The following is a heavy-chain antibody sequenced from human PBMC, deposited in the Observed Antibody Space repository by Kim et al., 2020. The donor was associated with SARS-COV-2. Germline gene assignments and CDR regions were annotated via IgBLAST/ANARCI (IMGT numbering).Heavy chain of an antibody. Sequence: GESLKISCKGSGYSFTSYWIGWVRQMPGKGLEWMGIIYPGDSDTRYSPSFQGQVTISADKSISTAYLQWSSLKASDTAMYYCARLTQEREDSSGWYLGYWGQGTLVTVSS. V-gene: IGHV5-51*01. CDR3: ARLTQEREDSSGWYLGY. J-gene: IGHJ4*02. CDR1: GYSFTSYW. CDR2: IYPGDSDT. D-gene: IGHD6-19*01.